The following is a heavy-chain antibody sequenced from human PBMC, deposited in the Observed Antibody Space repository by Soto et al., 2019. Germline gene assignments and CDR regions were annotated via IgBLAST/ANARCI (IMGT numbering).Heavy chain of an antibody. CDR2: IYSGGST. Sequence: GGSLRLSCAASGFTVSSNYMSWVRQAPGKGLEWVSVIYSGGSTYYADSVKGRFTISRDNAKNSLYLEMNSLRAEDTAVYYCARESEDLTSNFDYWGQGTLVTVSS. CDR3: ARESEDLTSNFDY. CDR1: GFTVSSNY. J-gene: IGHJ4*02. V-gene: IGHV3-53*01.